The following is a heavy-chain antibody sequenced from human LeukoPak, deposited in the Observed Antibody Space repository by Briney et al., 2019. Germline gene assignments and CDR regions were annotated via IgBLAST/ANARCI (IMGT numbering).Heavy chain of an antibody. CDR3: ARDAATIGTYWYFDL. J-gene: IGHJ2*01. V-gene: IGHV3-53*01. D-gene: IGHD1-1*01. CDR2: IYSGGST. CDR1: GFTVSSNY. Sequence: GGSLRLSCAASGFTVSSNYMSWVRQAPGKGLEWVSVIYSGGSTYYADSVKGRFTISRDNAKLSLFLQMNTLRDEDTAVYYCARDAATIGTYWYFDLWGRGTLVTVSS.